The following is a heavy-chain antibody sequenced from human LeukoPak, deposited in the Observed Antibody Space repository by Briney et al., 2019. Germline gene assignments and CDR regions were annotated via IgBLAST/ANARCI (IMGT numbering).Heavy chain of an antibody. CDR1: GFSLSAYW. J-gene: IGHJ4*02. CDR3: ARDSTYSSGSRFYDRFDY. Sequence: LSGGSLRLSCAASGFSLSAYWMTWVRQAPGKGLEGVANINRDGSQRKHVDSVKGRFTTSRDNAKNSLYLQMDSLTAEDTAVYYCARDSTYSSGSRFYDRFDYWGQGTLVTVSS. D-gene: IGHD2-15*01. CDR2: INRDGSQR. V-gene: IGHV3-7*03.